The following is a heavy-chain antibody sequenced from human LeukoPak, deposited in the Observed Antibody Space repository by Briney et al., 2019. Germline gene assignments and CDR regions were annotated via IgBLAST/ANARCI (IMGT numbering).Heavy chain of an antibody. Sequence: ASVKVSCKASGYTFTSYGISWVRQAPGQGLEWMGWISAYNGNTNYAQKLQGRVTMTTDTSTSTAYMELRSLRSDDTAVYYCAREREGIRLGELSYSDYWGQGTLFTVSS. CDR1: GYTFTSYG. J-gene: IGHJ4*02. CDR3: AREREGIRLGELSYSDY. CDR2: ISAYNGNT. V-gene: IGHV1-18*01. D-gene: IGHD3-16*02.